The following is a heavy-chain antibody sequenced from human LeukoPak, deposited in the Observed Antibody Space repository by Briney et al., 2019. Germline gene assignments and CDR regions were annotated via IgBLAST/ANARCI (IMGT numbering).Heavy chain of an antibody. CDR2: IWSDGSNE. V-gene: IGHV3-33*06. D-gene: IGHD1-14*01. Sequence: PGGSLRLSCGASGFTFSVYGMHWVRQAPGKGLEWVAVIWSDGSNEYFADSVNGRFTISRDNSRNTLYLQMNSLRVEDTALYYCANKPAGFGSWGQGTLVTVSS. CDR3: ANKPAGFGS. J-gene: IGHJ5*01. CDR1: GFTFSVYG.